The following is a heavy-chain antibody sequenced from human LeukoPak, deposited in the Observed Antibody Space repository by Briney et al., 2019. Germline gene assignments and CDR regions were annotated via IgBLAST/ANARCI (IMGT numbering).Heavy chain of an antibody. V-gene: IGHV4-38-2*02. CDR2: IYHSGST. CDR1: GYSISSGYY. D-gene: IGHD3-16*01. Sequence: SETLSLTCTVSGYSISSGYYWGWIRPPPGKGLEWIGSIYHSGSTYYNPSLKSRVTVSVDTSKNQFSLKLSSVTAADTAVYYCARALWPIYANWFDPWGQGTLVTVSS. J-gene: IGHJ5*02. CDR3: ARALWPIYANWFDP.